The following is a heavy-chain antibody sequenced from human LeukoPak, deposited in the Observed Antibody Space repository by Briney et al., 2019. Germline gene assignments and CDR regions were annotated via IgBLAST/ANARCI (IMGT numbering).Heavy chain of an antibody. CDR1: GYTFTSYG. V-gene: IGHV1-18*01. Sequence: ASVKVSXKASGYTFTSYGISWVRQDPGQGLEWMGWISAYNGNTNYAQKLLGRVTMTTDTSTSTAYMELRSLRSDDTAVYYCAREYDSSGYCDYWGQGTLVTVSS. D-gene: IGHD3-22*01. CDR3: AREYDSSGYCDY. J-gene: IGHJ4*02. CDR2: ISAYNGNT.